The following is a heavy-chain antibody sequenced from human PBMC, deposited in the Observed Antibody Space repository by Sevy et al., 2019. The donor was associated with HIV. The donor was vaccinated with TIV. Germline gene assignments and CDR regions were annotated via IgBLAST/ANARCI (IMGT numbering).Heavy chain of an antibody. D-gene: IGHD1-26*01. CDR1: GFAFRGSA. J-gene: IGHJ4*02. CDR3: AGQVGDTVMAIFDY. V-gene: IGHV3-73*01. CDR2: IRSKGNSFAT. Sequence: GGSLRLSCAASGFAFRGSAIHWVRQASGKGLEWIGRIRSKGNSFATDYVPSVKGRFTNSRDDSKKTAYLQMSSLKIDVTAVYYCAGQVGDTVMAIFDYWGQGTLVTVSS.